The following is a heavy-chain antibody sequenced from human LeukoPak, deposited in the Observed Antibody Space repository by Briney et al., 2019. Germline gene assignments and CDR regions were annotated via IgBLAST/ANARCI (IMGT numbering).Heavy chain of an antibody. CDR2: IKQVGIEK. CDR1: GFTFRSYW. D-gene: IGHD6-19*01. CDR3: ARERGTYIEVGAPFDC. J-gene: IGHJ4*02. Sequence: PGGSLRLSCAASGFTFRSYWMRWVRQAPGKGLEWVANIKQVGIEKYHVHSVKGRYTLSRDNAKISLYLQMNNLRAEDAAVYYCARERGTYIEVGAPFDCWGQGTLVTVSS. V-gene: IGHV3-7*01.